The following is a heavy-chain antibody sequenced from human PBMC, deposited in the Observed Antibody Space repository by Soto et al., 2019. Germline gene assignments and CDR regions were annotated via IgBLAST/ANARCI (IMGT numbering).Heavy chain of an antibody. CDR2: IYYSGST. CDR3: AQEGQTNWDFQH. Sequence: QVQLQESGPGLVKPSETLSLTCTVSGGSVSSGSYYWSWIRQPPGKGLEWIGYIYYSGSTNYNPSLKSRVTISVDTSQNQFSLKLSSVTAADTAVYYCAQEGQTNWDFQHWGQGTLVTVSS. V-gene: IGHV4-61*01. D-gene: IGHD3-16*01. CDR1: GGSVSSGSYY. J-gene: IGHJ1*01.